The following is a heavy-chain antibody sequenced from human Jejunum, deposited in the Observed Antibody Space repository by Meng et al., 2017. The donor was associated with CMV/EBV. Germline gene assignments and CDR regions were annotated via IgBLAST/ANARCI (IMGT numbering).Heavy chain of an antibody. V-gene: IGHV3-7*01. CDR1: GFPFSAYW. CDR2: IRPDGSGN. J-gene: IGHJ4*02. Sequence: RLSCAVSGFPFSAYWMNWARQVPGKGLEWVANIRPDGSGNYYLDSVKGRFTISRDNSKNSVYLQMNNLTAEDTAMYYCGRGDPDYWGQGTLVTVSS. CDR3: GRGDPDY.